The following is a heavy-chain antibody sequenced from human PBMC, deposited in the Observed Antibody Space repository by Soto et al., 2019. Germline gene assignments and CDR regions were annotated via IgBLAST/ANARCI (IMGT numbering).Heavy chain of an antibody. Sequence: GXPRLSCGSSGFXFSSYAMSWVRHAPGKGLDWVSVISGSGGITYSADYVKGRFNISRDNSKNILYLQMNSLRAEETAVYYCAKGITDTGGYYYSMDVWGQGTAATVSS. D-gene: IGHD3-16*01. V-gene: IGHV3-23*01. CDR3: AKGITDTGGYYYSMDV. CDR2: ISGSGGIT. J-gene: IGHJ6*02. CDR1: GFXFSSYA.